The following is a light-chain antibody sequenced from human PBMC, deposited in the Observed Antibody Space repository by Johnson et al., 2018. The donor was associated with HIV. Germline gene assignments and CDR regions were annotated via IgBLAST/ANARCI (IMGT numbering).Light chain of an antibody. Sequence: QPVLTQPPPVSAAPGQKATIPRSVSSPNAGSSFLSWYRQVPGTAPKLLIHENNRRPSGIPDRFSGSKSGTSATLGVTGRQTGDKADYYCGTWGGVFGTGTKVPVL. CDR2: ENN. CDR1: SPNAGSSF. V-gene: IGLV1-51*02. J-gene: IGLJ1*01. CDR3: GTWGGV.